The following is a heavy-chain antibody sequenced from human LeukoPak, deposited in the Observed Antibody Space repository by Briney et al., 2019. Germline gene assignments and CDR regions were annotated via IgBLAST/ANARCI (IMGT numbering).Heavy chain of an antibody. D-gene: IGHD7-27*01. Sequence: SETLSLTCSVSGGSVSNYYWSWIRQPPGKGLEWIGYVYYTGSTNYNPSLKSRVTMFEDKSKNQFSLRLYSVTAADTAVYYCARGPWGFQVSDYWGQGTLVTVSS. CDR1: GGSVSNYY. V-gene: IGHV4-59*08. J-gene: IGHJ4*02. CDR2: VYYTGST. CDR3: ARGPWGFQVSDY.